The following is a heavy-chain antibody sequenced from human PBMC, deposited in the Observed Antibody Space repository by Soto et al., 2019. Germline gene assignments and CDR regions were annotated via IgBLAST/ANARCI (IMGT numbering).Heavy chain of an antibody. CDR3: ARGFFAAVYAAHFDH. CDR1: GFTSSSTA. V-gene: IGHV3-23*01. Sequence: GGSLRLSCAASGFTSSSTAMSWVRQAPGKGLEWVSTFRESGGTTHYADSVKGRFTISRDTSKNMLYLQMDSLRAEDTAMYYCARGFFAAVYAAHFDHWGQGTPVTVSS. CDR2: FRESGGTT. J-gene: IGHJ4*02. D-gene: IGHD3-16*01.